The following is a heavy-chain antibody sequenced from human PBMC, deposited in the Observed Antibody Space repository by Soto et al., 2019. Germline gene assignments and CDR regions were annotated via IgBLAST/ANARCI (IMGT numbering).Heavy chain of an antibody. CDR2: IMPIFGTA. D-gene: IGHD2-2*01. V-gene: IGHV1-69*13. CDR3: ARSCSSTSCYYHYYYGMDV. Sequence: SVKVSCKASGGTFSSYAISWVRQAPGQGLEWMGGIMPIFGTANYAQKFEGRVTITADESTSTAYMELSSLRYENTAVYYCARSCSSTSCYYHYYYGMDVWGQGTTVTVSS. CDR1: GGTFSSYA. J-gene: IGHJ6*02.